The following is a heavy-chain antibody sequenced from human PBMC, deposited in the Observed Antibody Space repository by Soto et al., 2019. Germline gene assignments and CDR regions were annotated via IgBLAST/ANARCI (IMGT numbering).Heavy chain of an antibody. V-gene: IGHV4-31*03. J-gene: IGHJ6*02. D-gene: IGHD3-10*01. CDR3: ARELRFGEDYYGMDV. Sequence: QVQLQESGPGLVKPSQTLSLTCTVSGGSISSGGYYWSWIRQHPGKGLGWIGYIYYSGSTYYNPSLKRRVTXSXAXSXXQFSLKLSSVTAADTAVYYCARELRFGEDYYGMDVWGQGTTVTVSS. CDR1: GGSISSGGYY. CDR2: IYYSGST.